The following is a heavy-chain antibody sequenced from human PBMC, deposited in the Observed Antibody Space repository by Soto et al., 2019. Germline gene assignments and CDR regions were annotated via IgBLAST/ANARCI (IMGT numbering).Heavy chain of an antibody. CDR1: GFTFSSYG. J-gene: IGHJ4*02. CDR3: ARGEYQLLGDFDY. D-gene: IGHD2-2*01. Sequence: QVQLVESGGGVVQPGRSLRLSCAASGFTFSSYGMHWVRQAPGKGLEWVAVIWYDGSNKYYADSVKGRFTISRDNSKNTLYLQMNSLRAEDTAVYYCARGEYQLLGDFDYWGQGTLVTVSS. CDR2: IWYDGSNK. V-gene: IGHV3-33*01.